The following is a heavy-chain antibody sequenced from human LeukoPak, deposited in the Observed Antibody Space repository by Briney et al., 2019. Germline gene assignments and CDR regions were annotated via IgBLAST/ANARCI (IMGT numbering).Heavy chain of an antibody. J-gene: IGHJ4*02. V-gene: IGHV3-30*18. CDR1: GFTFSSYG. D-gene: IGHD4-17*01. CDR2: ISYDGSNK. CDR3: AKGGDGDYTYFDY. Sequence: GRSLRLSCAASGFTFSSYGMHWVRQAPGKGLEWVAVISYDGSNKYYADSVKGRFTISRDNSKNTLYLQMNSLRAEDTAVYYCAKGGDGDYTYFDYWGQGTLVTVSS.